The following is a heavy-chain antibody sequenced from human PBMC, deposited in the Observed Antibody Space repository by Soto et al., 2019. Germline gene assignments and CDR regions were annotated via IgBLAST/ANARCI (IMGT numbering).Heavy chain of an antibody. CDR1: GGSFSGFF. Sequence: SETLCPTCAVSGGSFSGFFWGWIRQPPGKGLEWIGEVNHGGSTNYNPSLKSRVTISSDTSKNHFSLTLRSVTAADTAVYYCARAAVAAGGPFDKWGQGALVTVSS. V-gene: IGHV4-34*01. J-gene: IGHJ4*02. CDR2: VNHGGST. D-gene: IGHD2-15*01. CDR3: ARAAVAAGGPFDK.